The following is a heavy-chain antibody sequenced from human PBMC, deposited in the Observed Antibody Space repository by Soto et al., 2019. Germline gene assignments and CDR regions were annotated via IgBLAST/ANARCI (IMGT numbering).Heavy chain of an antibody. Sequence: SETLSLTCAVYGGSFSGYYWSWIRQPPGKGLEWIGEINHSGSTNYNPSLKSRVTTSVDTSKNQFSLKLSSVTAADTAVYYCASFYSDSSGYYPCFDYWGQGTLVTVSS. CDR1: GGSFSGYY. D-gene: IGHD3-22*01. V-gene: IGHV4-34*01. J-gene: IGHJ4*02. CDR2: INHSGST. CDR3: ASFYSDSSGYYPCFDY.